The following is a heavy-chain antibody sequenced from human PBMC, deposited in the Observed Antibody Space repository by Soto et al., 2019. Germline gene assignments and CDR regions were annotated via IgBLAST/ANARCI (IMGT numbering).Heavy chain of an antibody. CDR2: ISSSGSTI. D-gene: IGHD4-17*01. CDR1: GFTFSDYY. CDR3: ANHYVDYYYCMDV. V-gene: IGHV3-11*01. J-gene: IGHJ6*03. Sequence: GGSLRLSCAASGFTFSDYYMSWIRQAPGKGLEWVSYISSSGSTIYYADSVKGRFTISRDNAKNSLYLQMNSLRAEDTAVYYCANHYVDYYYCMDVWGKGTTVTVSS.